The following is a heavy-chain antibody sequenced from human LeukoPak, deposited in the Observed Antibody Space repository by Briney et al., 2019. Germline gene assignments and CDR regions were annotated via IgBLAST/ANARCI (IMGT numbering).Heavy chain of an antibody. V-gene: IGHV3-48*01. J-gene: IGHJ4*02. CDR2: ISSSSSTI. D-gene: IGHD3-3*01. CDR3: ARNDFWSGYLSYYFDY. Sequence: GGSLRLSCAASGFTFSSYSMNWVRQPPGKGLEWVSYISSSSSTIYYADSVKGRFTISRDNAKNSLYLQMNSLRAEDTAVYYCARNDFWSGYLSYYFDYWGQGTLVTVSS. CDR1: GFTFSSYS.